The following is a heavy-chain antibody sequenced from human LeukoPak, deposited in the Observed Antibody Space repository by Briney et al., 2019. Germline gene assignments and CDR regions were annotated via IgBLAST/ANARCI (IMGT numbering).Heavy chain of an antibody. CDR3: ARYGNYDILTGFQATYYFDY. D-gene: IGHD3-9*01. Sequence: GASVKVSCKASGGTFSSYAISWVRQAPGQGLEWMGRIIPIFGTANYAQKFQGRVTITTDVSTSTAYMELSSLRSEDTAVYYCARYGNYDILTGFQATYYFDYWGQGTLVTVSS. CDR2: IIPIFGTA. J-gene: IGHJ4*02. CDR1: GGTFSSYA. V-gene: IGHV1-69*05.